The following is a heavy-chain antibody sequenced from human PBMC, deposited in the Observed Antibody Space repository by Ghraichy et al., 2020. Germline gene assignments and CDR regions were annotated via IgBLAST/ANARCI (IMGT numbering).Heavy chain of an antibody. CDR1: GYTFTSYG. D-gene: IGHD3-22*01. CDR3: ARERHYYDSSGLYSPNYYYGMDV. Sequence: VKVSCKASGYTFTSYGISWVRQAPGQGLEWMGWISAYNGNTNYAQKLQGRVTMTTDTSTSTAYMELRSLRSDDTAVYYCARERHYYDSSGLYSPNYYYGMDVWGQGTTVTVS. J-gene: IGHJ6*02. CDR2: ISAYNGNT. V-gene: IGHV1-18*01.